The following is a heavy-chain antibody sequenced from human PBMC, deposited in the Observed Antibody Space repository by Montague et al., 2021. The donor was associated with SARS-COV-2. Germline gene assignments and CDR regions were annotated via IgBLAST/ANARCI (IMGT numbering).Heavy chain of an antibody. CDR3: ARADITMVRGVNRWASDI. CDR2: IWHGGST. CDR1: HYSITYAYY. Sequence: SETLSLTCTVSHYSITYAYYWGWVRQPPGKGLEWIGNIWHGGSTYYNPSLKSRVTLSVDTSKNQFSLKLTSVTAADTAVYYCARADITMVRGVNRWASDIWGQGTMVTVSS. V-gene: IGHV4-38-2*02. D-gene: IGHD3-10*01. J-gene: IGHJ3*02.